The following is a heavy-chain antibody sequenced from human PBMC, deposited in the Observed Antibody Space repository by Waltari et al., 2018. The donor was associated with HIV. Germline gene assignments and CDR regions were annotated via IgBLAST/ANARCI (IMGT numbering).Heavy chain of an antibody. Sequence: QVHLVESGGGVVQPGGSLRLSCAASGFTFGKFAMHWVRQAPGKGVGCVGLISPEGLYSNYAECVRGRFTISRDNVKRTLFLDMNSLRPDDTGVFDCAQGLANRNSDHGMDAWGQGTTVTVSS. V-gene: IGHV3-30*18. D-gene: IGHD2-21*01. CDR2: ISPEGLYS. CDR1: GFTFGKFA. J-gene: IGHJ6*02. CDR3: AQGLANRNSDHGMDA.